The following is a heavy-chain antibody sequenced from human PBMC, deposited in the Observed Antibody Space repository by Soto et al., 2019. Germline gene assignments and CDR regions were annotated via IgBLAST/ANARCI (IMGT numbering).Heavy chain of an antibody. D-gene: IGHD4-17*01. CDR1: GYTFTSYG. V-gene: IGHV1-18*01. Sequence: ASVKVSCKASGYTFTSYGISWVRQAPGQGLEWMGWISAYNGNTNYAQKLQGRVTMTTDTSTSTAYMELRSLRSDDTAVYYCARGGALYGDYDHGFDNWFDPWGQGTLVTVSS. J-gene: IGHJ5*02. CDR2: ISAYNGNT. CDR3: ARGGALYGDYDHGFDNWFDP.